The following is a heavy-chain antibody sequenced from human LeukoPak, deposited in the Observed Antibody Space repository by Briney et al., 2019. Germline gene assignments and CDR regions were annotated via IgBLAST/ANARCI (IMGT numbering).Heavy chain of an antibody. D-gene: IGHD3-22*01. CDR1: GFTFSRYW. J-gene: IGHJ4*02. CDR3: AKGYYYDSSGYYF. CDR2: ISYDGSNK. V-gene: IGHV3-30*18. Sequence: GGSLRLSCTASGFTFSRYWMSWVRQAPGKGLEWVAVISYDGSNKYYADSVKGRFTISRDNSKNTLYLQMNSLRAEDTAVYYCAKGYYYDSSGYYFWGQGTLVTVSS.